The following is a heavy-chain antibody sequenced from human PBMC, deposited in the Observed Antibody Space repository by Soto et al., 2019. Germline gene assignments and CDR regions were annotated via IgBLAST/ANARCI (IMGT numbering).Heavy chain of an antibody. J-gene: IGHJ5*02. CDR3: AKDPYSSSWYANWFDP. D-gene: IGHD6-13*01. Sequence: PGGSLRLSCAASGFTFSSYAMSWVRQAPGKGLEWVSAISGSGGSTYYADSVEGRFTISRDNSKNTLYLQMNSLRAEDTAVYYCAKDPYSSSWYANWFDPWGQGALVTVSS. CDR1: GFTFSSYA. CDR2: ISGSGGST. V-gene: IGHV3-23*01.